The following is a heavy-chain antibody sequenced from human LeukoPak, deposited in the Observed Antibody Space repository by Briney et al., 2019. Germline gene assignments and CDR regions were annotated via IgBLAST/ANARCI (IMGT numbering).Heavy chain of an antibody. V-gene: IGHV3-30-3*01. CDR2: ISYDGSNK. D-gene: IGHD2-2*01. J-gene: IGHJ4*02. CDR3: ARGPLIPAAPYQYFDY. CDR1: GFTFSSYA. Sequence: GGSLRLSCAASGFTFSSYAMHWVRQAPGKGLEWVAVISYDGSNKYYADSVKGRFTISRDNSKNTLYLQMNSLRAEDTAVYYCARGPLIPAAPYQYFDYWGQGTLVTVSS.